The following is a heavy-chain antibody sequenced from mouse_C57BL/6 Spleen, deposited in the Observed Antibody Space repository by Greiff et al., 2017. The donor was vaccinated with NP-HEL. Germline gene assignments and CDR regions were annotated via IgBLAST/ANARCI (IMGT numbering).Heavy chain of an antibody. CDR2: IDPSDSYT. CDR3: ARSPITTVVARGYYAMDY. J-gene: IGHJ4*01. CDR1: GYTFTSYW. V-gene: IGHV1-69*01. Sequence: QVQLQQPGAELVMPGASVKLSCKASGYTFTSYWMHWVKQRPGQGLEWIGEIDPSDSYTNYNQKFKGKSTLTVDKSSSTAYMQLSSLTSEDSAVYYCARSPITTVVARGYYAMDYWGQGTSVTVSS. D-gene: IGHD1-1*01.